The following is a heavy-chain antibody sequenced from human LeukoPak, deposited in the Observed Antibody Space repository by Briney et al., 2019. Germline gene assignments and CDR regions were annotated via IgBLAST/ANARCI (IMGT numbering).Heavy chain of an antibody. J-gene: IGHJ4*02. V-gene: IGHV4-39*07. D-gene: IGHD3-22*01. Sequence: SETLSLTCTVSGGSISSSSYYWGWIRQPPGKGLEWIGSIYYSGSTYYNPSLKSRVTISVDTSKNQFSLKLSSVTAADTAVYYCARYYYDSSGYYLHSYFDYWGQGTLVTVSS. CDR2: IYYSGST. CDR1: GGSISSSSYY. CDR3: ARYYYDSSGYYLHSYFDY.